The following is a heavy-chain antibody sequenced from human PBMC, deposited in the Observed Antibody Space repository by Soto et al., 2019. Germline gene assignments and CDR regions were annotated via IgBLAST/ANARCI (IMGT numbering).Heavy chain of an antibody. CDR1: GGSISSSSYF. Sequence: QLQMQESGPGLVKPSETLSLTCTVSGGSISSSSYFWGWIRQPPGKGLEWIGSIFYSGIPYKNPSLKGPVTIFVDTSKNQFSLKLTSVTAAATAVYYCARHATIFGVVSHFDFWGQGTLVAVSS. D-gene: IGHD3-3*01. V-gene: IGHV4-39*01. CDR2: IFYSGIP. J-gene: IGHJ4*02. CDR3: ARHATIFGVVSHFDF.